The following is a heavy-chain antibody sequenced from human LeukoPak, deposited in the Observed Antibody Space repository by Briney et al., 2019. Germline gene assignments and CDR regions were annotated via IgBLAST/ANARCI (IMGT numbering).Heavy chain of an antibody. V-gene: IGHV3-11*01. Sequence: GGSLRLSCAASGFTFSDYYMSWIRQAQRKGLEWVSYISSSGSTIYYADSVKGRFTLSRDNAKNSLYLQMNSLRAEDTAVYYCARDHYYDSSGYFLGYWGQGTLVTVSS. CDR2: ISSSGSTI. D-gene: IGHD3-22*01. J-gene: IGHJ4*02. CDR1: GFTFSDYY. CDR3: ARDHYYDSSGYFLGY.